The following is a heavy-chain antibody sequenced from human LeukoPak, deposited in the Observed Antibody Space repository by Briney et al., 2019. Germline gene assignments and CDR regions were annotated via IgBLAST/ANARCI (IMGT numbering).Heavy chain of an antibody. J-gene: IGHJ5*02. CDR3: ARGRGRRFGELLSHWFDL. V-gene: IGHV4-34*01. Sequence: SETLSLTCAVYGGSFSGYYWSWIRQPPGKGLEWIGEINHSGSTNYNPSLKSRVTISVDTSKNQFSLKLSSVTAADTAVYYCARGRGRRFGELLSHWFDLWGQGTLVTVSS. D-gene: IGHD3-10*01. CDR1: GGSFSGYY. CDR2: INHSGST.